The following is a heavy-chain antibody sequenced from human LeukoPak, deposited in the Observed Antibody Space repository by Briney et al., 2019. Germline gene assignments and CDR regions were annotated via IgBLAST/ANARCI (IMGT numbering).Heavy chain of an antibody. V-gene: IGHV1-8*01. CDR1: GYTFTSYD. CDR3: ARGSLGLGTLLT. D-gene: IGHD7-27*01. CDR2: MNPNSGNT. Sequence: APVKVSCTASGYTFTSYDINWVRQATGQGLEWMGWMNPNSGNTGYAQKFQGRVTMTRNTSISTAYMELSRLRSEDTAVYYCARGSLGLGTLLTWGQGTLVTVSS. J-gene: IGHJ4*02.